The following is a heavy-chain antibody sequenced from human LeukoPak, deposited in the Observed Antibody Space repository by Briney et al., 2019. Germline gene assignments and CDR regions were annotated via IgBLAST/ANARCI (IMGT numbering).Heavy chain of an antibody. D-gene: IGHD3-16*01. V-gene: IGHV3-23*01. Sequence: GGSLRLSCATSGFTFYDYAMSWVRQAPGKGLEWVSGISGSGDNTYYADSVKGRFTISRDNSKDTLYLQMNSLRADDTAIYFCARGPGEQPYYYNYYMDVWGKGTTVTVSS. CDR2: ISGSGDNT. J-gene: IGHJ6*03. CDR3: ARGPGEQPYYYNYYMDV. CDR1: GFTFYDYA.